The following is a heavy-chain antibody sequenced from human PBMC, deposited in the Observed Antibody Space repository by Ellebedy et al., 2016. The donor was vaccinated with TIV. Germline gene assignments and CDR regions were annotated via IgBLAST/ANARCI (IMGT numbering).Heavy chain of an antibody. D-gene: IGHD5-12*01. CDR3: AREMVAPGPYDYYYGMDV. J-gene: IGHJ6*02. CDR2: VWYDGNYK. V-gene: IGHV3-33*01. CDR1: GFTFMSYG. Sequence: GGSLRLSCAASGFTFMSYGMHWVRQAPGKGLEWVAVVWYDGNYKNVADSVKGRFTISRDNSRSTLFLQMNSLRAEDTAIYYCAREMVAPGPYDYYYGMDVWGQGTTATVSS.